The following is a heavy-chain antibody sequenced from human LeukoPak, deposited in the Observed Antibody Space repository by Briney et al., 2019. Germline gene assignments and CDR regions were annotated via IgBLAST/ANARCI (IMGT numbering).Heavy chain of an antibody. V-gene: IGHV3-48*03. J-gene: IGHJ3*02. D-gene: IGHD1-26*01. CDR2: ISGSGSTI. CDR1: GFTFSSYE. CDR3: ASTGSYYYGFAFDI. Sequence: GGSLRLSCAASGFTFSSYEMNWVRQAPGKGLEWVSYISGSGSTIYYADSVKGRSTISRDNAKNSLYLQMNSLRAEDTAVYYCASTGSYYYGFAFDIWGQGTMVTVSS.